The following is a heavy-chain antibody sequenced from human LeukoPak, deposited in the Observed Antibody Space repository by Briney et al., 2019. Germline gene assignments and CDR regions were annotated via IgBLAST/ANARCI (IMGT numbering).Heavy chain of an antibody. CDR1: GYSFTSYW. V-gene: IGHV3-23*01. J-gene: IGHJ4*02. CDR3: AKRYSSGAFDY. CDR2: ISAGGGTT. D-gene: IGHD6-19*01. Sequence: GESLKISCKGSGYSFTSYWIGWVRQAPGKGLEWVSVISAGGGTTYYADSVKGRFTISRDNSKSTLYLQINSLRAEDTAVYYCAKRYSSGAFDYWGQGTLVTVSS.